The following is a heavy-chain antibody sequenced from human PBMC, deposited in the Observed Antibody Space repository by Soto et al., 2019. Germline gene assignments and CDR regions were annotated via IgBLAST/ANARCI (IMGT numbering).Heavy chain of an antibody. Sequence: SETLSLTCFVSGDSSDIYYWSWIRQVPGKGLEWIGDIHRSVPRYNPSHKNRVTISFNTSAKEFHLKLTSVTAADTAVYYCTRRSFRGPLGWFGHWGPRTPVTVSS. CDR3: TRRSFRGPLGWFGH. CDR1: GDSSDIYY. V-gene: IGHV4-59*01. D-gene: IGHD3-16*01. CDR2: IHRSVP. J-gene: IGHJ5*02.